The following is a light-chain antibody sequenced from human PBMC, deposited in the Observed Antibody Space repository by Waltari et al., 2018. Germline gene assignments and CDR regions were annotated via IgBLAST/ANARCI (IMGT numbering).Light chain of an antibody. CDR3: LQTLTTPLT. J-gene: IGKJ4*01. Sequence: DIQMTQSPSSLSASVGDRVTITCRAGSFINKYLNWYQQKPGKAPKLLIYAASTLHSGVPSRFSGSGSGTDFTLTVSSLQADDFATYYCLQTLTTPLTFGGGTIVDIK. CDR1: SFINKY. CDR2: AAS. V-gene: IGKV1-39*01.